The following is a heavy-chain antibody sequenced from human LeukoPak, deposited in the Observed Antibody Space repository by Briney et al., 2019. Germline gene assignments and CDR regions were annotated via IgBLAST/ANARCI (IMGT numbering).Heavy chain of an antibody. CDR3: ARGVNYYDSRGYYYFDY. CDR1: GFTFSSYS. CDR2: ISSSSSYI. V-gene: IGHV3-21*01. D-gene: IGHD3-22*01. Sequence: GGSLRLSCAASGFTFSSYSMNWVRQAPGKGLEWVSSISSSSSYIYYADSVKGRFTISRDNAKNSLYLQMNSLRAEDTAVYYCARGVNYYDSRGYYYFDYWGQGTLVTVSS. J-gene: IGHJ4*02.